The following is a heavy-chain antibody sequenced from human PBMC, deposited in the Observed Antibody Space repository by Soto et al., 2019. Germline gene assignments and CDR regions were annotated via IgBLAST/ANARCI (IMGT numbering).Heavy chain of an antibody. CDR1: GFSLSTSGMR. CDR3: ARNPQHYDSSGHPGYFDY. Sequence: ESGPTLVNPTQTLTLTCTFSGFSLSTSGMRVSWISQPPGKALEWLARIDWDDDKFYSTSLKARLTIPKDTSKNQVVLTMTNMDPVDTATYYCARNPQHYDSSGHPGYFDYWGQGTLVTVSS. J-gene: IGHJ4*02. D-gene: IGHD3-22*01. CDR2: IDWDDDK. V-gene: IGHV2-70*04.